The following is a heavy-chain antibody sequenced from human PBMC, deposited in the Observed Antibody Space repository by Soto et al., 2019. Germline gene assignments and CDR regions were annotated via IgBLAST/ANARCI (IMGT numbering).Heavy chain of an antibody. V-gene: IGHV1-2*02. Sequence: ASVKVSCKASGYTFTGYYMHWVRQAPGQGLEWVGWINPNSGGTNYAQKFQGRVTMTRDTSISTAYMELSRLRSDDTAVYYCARGYSVTIFGVVMVYGMDVWGQGTTVTSP. CDR2: INPNSGGT. J-gene: IGHJ6*02. CDR3: ARGYSVTIFGVVMVYGMDV. D-gene: IGHD3-3*01. CDR1: GYTFTGYY.